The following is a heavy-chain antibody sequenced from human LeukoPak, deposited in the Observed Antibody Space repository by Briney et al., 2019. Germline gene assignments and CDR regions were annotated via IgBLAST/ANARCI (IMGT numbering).Heavy chain of an antibody. CDR2: ISYDGSNK. V-gene: IGHV3-30*04. CDR3: AREIFYDSGQEFDY. D-gene: IGHD3-22*01. CDR1: GFTFSSYA. Sequence: QPGRSLRLSCAASGFTFSSYAMHWVRQAPGKGLEWVAVISYDGSNKYYAGSVKGRFTISRDNSKNTLYLQMNSLRAEDTAVYYCAREIFYDSGQEFDYWGQGTLVTVSS. J-gene: IGHJ4*02.